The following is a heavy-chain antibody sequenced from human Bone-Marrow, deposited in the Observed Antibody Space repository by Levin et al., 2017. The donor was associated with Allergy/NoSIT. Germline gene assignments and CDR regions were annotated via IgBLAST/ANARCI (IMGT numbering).Heavy chain of an antibody. V-gene: IGHV4-59*11. CDR3: TREDHGSAHDY. J-gene: IGHJ4*02. Sequence: SETLSLTCAVSGGSISSHYWSWIRQPPGKGLEWIGNSHYTGSTTYNPSLKSRVTISLDTSKIQFSLRLTSLTAADTAVYYCTREDHGSAHDYWGQGILVTVSS. CDR2: SHYTGST. CDR1: GGSISSHY. D-gene: IGHD6-25*01.